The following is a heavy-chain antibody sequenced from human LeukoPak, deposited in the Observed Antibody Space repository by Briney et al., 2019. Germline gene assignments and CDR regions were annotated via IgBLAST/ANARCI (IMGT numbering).Heavy chain of an antibody. CDR1: GYTFTGYY. D-gene: IGHD4-17*01. Sequence: ASVKVSCKASGYTFTGYYMHWVRQAPGQGLEWMGWINPNSGGTNYAQKFQGRVTMTRDTSISTAYMELSRLRSDDTAAYYCARYGYGDYEDFDYWGQGTLVTVSS. CDR3: ARYGYGDYEDFDY. V-gene: IGHV1-2*02. CDR2: INPNSGGT. J-gene: IGHJ4*02.